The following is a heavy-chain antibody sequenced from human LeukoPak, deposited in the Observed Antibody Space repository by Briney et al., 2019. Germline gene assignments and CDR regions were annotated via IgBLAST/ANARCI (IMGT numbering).Heavy chain of an antibody. CDR3: ARDRGSGLDAFDI. CDR1: GYIFTGYY. V-gene: IGHV1-2*06. CDR2: INPNSGGT. Sequence: ASVKVSCKASGYIFTGYYIHWVRQAPGQGLEWMGRINPNSGGTNYAQKFQGRVTMTRDTSISTAYMELSNLKSDDTAVYYRARDRGSGLDAFDIWGQGTMVTVSS. D-gene: IGHD2-15*01. J-gene: IGHJ3*02.